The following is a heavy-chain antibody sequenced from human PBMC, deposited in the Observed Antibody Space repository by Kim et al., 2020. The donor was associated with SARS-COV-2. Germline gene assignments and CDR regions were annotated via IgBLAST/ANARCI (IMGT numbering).Heavy chain of an antibody. J-gene: IGHJ4*02. D-gene: IGHD3-10*01. V-gene: IGHV1-3*01. Sequence: SPKFQGRATLTGDTSASTAYMTLTSLRFEDTAVYYCARERFGGSFDYWGQGTLVTVSS. CDR3: ARERFGGSFDY.